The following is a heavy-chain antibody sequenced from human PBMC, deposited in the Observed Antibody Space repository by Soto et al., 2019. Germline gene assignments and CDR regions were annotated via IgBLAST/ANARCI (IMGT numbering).Heavy chain of an antibody. J-gene: IGHJ5*02. V-gene: IGHV1-18*01. Sequence: ASVKVSCKASGFTFTSYAITWVRQAPGQGLEWMGWISAYNGNTNYAQNLQGRVTMTTDTSTSTAYMELGSLTSDDTAVYYCGRGFTGWPPEGVDPWGQATLVTFS. D-gene: IGHD3-16*01. CDR3: GRGFTGWPPEGVDP. CDR2: ISAYNGNT. CDR1: GFTFTSYA.